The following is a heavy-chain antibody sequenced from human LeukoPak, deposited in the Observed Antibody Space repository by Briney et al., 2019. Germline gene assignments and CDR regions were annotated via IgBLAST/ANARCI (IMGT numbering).Heavy chain of an antibody. D-gene: IGHD4-23*01. J-gene: IGHJ4*02. V-gene: IGHV3-74*01. Sequence: GGSLRLSCAASGFTFSSYWMHWVRQAPGKGLVWVSRINTDGSSTSYADSVKGRFTISRDNAKNTLYLQMNSLRAEDTAVYYCARGGDDGGNFYWGQGTLVTVSS. CDR3: ARGGDDGGNFY. CDR2: INTDGSST. CDR1: GFTFSSYW.